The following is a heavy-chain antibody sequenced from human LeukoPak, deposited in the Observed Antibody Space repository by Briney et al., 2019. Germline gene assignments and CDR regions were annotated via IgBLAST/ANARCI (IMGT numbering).Heavy chain of an antibody. D-gene: IGHD3-22*01. CDR2: INPSGRI. CDR3: ARGRQEVSMIVVVMTGVSYYLDV. CDR1: GGSFSGYY. J-gene: IGHJ6*03. Sequence: SETLSLTCAVYGGSFSGYYWTWIRQAPGKGLEWIGEINPSGRISYNPSLKSRLTISVDASKNQFSLNLRSLTAADTAVFYCARGRQEVSMIVVVMTGVSYYLDVWGKGTTVTVS. V-gene: IGHV4-34*01.